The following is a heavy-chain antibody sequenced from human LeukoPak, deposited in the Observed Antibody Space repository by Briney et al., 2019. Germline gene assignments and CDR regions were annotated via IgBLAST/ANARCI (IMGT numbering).Heavy chain of an antibody. CDR2: ISGSGGST. D-gene: IGHD2-2*03. CDR1: GFTFSSYA. J-gene: IGHJ3*02. CDR3: AKDGYCSSTSCYWKGAFDI. V-gene: IGHV3-23*01. Sequence: PGESLRLSCAASGFTFSSYAMSWVRQAPGKGVEWFSAISGSGGSTYYAPSVKGRFTISRDNSKNTLYLQMNSLRAEDTAVYYCAKDGYCSSTSCYWKGAFDIWGQGTMVIVSS.